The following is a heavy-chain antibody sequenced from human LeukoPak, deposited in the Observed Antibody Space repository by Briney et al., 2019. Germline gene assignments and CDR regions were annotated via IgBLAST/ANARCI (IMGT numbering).Heavy chain of an antibody. CDR1: GGTFSSYA. Sequence: ASVKVSCKASGGTFSSYAISWVRQAPGQGLEWMGGIIPIFGTANYAQKFQGRVTITADESTSTAYMELSSLRSEDTAVYYCASTPLAAAGDYYFDYWGQGTLVTVSS. V-gene: IGHV1-69*13. CDR3: ASTPLAAAGDYYFDY. CDR2: IIPIFGTA. D-gene: IGHD6-13*01. J-gene: IGHJ4*02.